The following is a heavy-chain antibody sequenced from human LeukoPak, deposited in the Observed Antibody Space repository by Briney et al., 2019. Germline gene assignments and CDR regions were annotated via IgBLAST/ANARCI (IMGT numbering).Heavy chain of an antibody. Sequence: PGGSLTLSCTASGFTVATNYMNWVRQPPGKGLEWVSILYSGADTYYADSVKGRFVVSRDSSKNMLFLHMSALRPEDTAVYYCARIGDHFHWYLDLWGRGTLVTVSS. CDR1: GFTVATNY. D-gene: IGHD3-3*02. J-gene: IGHJ2*01. CDR3: ARIGDHFHWYLDL. V-gene: IGHV3-53*01. CDR2: LYSGADT.